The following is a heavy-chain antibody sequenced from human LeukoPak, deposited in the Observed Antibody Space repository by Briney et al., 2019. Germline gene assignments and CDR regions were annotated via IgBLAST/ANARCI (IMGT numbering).Heavy chain of an antibody. CDR1: GFTFSNHN. Sequence: GGSLRLSCAASGFTFSNHNMHWVRQAPGKGLVSVSRIDPNGTYTSYAASVKGRFTISRDNATNTLYLQMNTLGAEDTALYYCVRGSTDWNGMDVWGQGTTVTVSS. CDR2: IDPNGTYT. J-gene: IGHJ6*02. CDR3: VRGSTDWNGMDV. V-gene: IGHV3-74*01. D-gene: IGHD6-19*01.